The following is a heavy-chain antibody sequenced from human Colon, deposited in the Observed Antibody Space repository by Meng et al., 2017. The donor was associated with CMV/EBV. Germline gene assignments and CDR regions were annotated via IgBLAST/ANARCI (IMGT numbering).Heavy chain of an antibody. CDR1: GYTFTGFH. CDR2: INPNSGGT. D-gene: IGHD1-7*01. J-gene: IGHJ3*02. V-gene: IGHV1-2*02. Sequence: ASVKVSCKASGYTFTGFHIHWVRQAPGQGLEWMGWINPNSGGTNYAQKFQGRVTMTRDTSISTAYMELSRLRSDDTAVYYCARGSSNWNYRSAFDIWGQGTMVTVSS. CDR3: ARGSSNWNYRSAFDI.